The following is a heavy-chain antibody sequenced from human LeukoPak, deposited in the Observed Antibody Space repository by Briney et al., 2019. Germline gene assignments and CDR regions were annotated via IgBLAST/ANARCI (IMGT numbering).Heavy chain of an antibody. CDR1: GFSISDYW. J-gene: IGHJ6*02. CDR2: IKGDGSDK. CDR3: ARDRPHYGSGSYNHGYYGMDV. V-gene: IGHV3-7*01. Sequence: GGSLRLSCAVSGFSISDYWMTWVRQAPGKGLECVANIKGDGSDKNYVDSVKGRFTISRDNAKNSLYLQMNSLRVEDTAVYYCARDRPHYGSGSYNHGYYGMDVWGQGTTVTVSS. D-gene: IGHD3-10*01.